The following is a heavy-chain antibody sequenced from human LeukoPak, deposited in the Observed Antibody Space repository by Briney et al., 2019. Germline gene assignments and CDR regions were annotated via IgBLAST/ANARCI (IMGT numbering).Heavy chain of an antibody. CDR2: INPNSGGT. J-gene: IGHJ4*02. CDR3: ARGEEDYYDSSGPLDY. Sequence: ASVKVSCKASGYTFTGYYMHWVRQAPGQGLEWMGWINPNSGGTNYAQKFQGRVTMTRDTSISTAYMELSRLRSDDTAVYYCARGEEDYYDSSGPLDYWGQGTLVTVSS. CDR1: GYTFTGYY. D-gene: IGHD3-22*01. V-gene: IGHV1-2*02.